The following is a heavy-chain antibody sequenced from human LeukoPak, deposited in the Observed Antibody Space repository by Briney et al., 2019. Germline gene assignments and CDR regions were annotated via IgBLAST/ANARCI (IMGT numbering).Heavy chain of an antibody. J-gene: IGHJ4*02. CDR1: GGSISSYY. Sequence: SETLSPTCTVSGGSISSYYWSWIRQPPGKGLEWIGYIYYSGNTKYNPSLKSRFIISVDTSKNQFSLKLSSVTAADTAVYYWATDNSYGSGSYYTWGQGTLVTVSS. V-gene: IGHV4-59*01. CDR3: ATDNSYGSGSYYT. CDR2: IYYSGNT. D-gene: IGHD3-10*01.